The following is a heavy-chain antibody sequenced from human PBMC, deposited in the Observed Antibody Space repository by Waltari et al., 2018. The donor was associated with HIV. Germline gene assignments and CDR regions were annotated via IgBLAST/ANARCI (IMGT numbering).Heavy chain of an antibody. Sequence: MNWVRQAPGKGLEWVSSISSSSSYIYYADSVKGRFTISRDNAKNSLYLQMNSLRAEDTAVYYCARDRDDYVWGDYWGQGTLVTVSS. CDR3: ARDRDDYVWGDY. J-gene: IGHJ4*02. V-gene: IGHV3-21*01. CDR2: ISSSSSYI. D-gene: IGHD3-16*01.